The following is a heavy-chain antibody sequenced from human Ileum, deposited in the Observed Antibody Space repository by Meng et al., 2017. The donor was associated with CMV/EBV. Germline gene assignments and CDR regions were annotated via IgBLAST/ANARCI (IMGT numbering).Heavy chain of an antibody. D-gene: IGHD2-2*01. CDR3: ARGLLSGCSSTSCYYFDY. CDR2: INHSGNT. Sequence: GSFSGCYWSWIRQPPGKGLEWIGEINHSGNTNYNPSLKSRVTISVDTSKNQFSLKLSSVTAADTAVYYCARGLLSGCSSTSCYYFDYWGQGTLVTVSS. CDR1: GSFSGCY. J-gene: IGHJ4*02. V-gene: IGHV4-34*01.